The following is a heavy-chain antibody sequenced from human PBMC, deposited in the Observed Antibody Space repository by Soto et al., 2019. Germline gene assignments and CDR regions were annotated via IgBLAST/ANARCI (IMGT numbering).Heavy chain of an antibody. CDR2: IIPIFGTA. J-gene: IGHJ6*02. Sequence: QVQLVQSGAEVKKPGSSVKVSCKASGGTFSSYAISWVRQAPGQGLEWMGGIIPIFGTANYAQKFQGRVTITADESPSTAYMELSSLRSEDTAVYYCARVDYGDSVYYYYGMDVWGQGTTVTVSS. D-gene: IGHD4-17*01. CDR1: GGTFSSYA. V-gene: IGHV1-69*01. CDR3: ARVDYGDSVYYYYGMDV.